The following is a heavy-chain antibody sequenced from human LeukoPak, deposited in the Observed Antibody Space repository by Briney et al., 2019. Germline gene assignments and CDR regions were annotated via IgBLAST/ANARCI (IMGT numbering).Heavy chain of an antibody. CDR2: IYYSGST. CDR3: ARVAQLEYYFDY. Sequence: PSETLSLTCTVSGGSISSYYWSWIRQPPGKGLGWIGYIYYSGSTNYNPSLKGRVTISVDTSKNQFSLKLSSVTAADTAVYYCARVAQLEYYFDYWGQGTLVTVSS. D-gene: IGHD6-6*01. J-gene: IGHJ4*02. CDR1: GGSISSYY. V-gene: IGHV4-59*01.